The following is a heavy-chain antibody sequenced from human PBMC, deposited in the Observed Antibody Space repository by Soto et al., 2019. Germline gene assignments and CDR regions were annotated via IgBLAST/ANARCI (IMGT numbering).Heavy chain of an antibody. CDR1: GFTFSSYS. V-gene: IGHV3-21*01. Sequence: GGSLRLSCAASGFTFSSYSMNCVRQAPWKGLEWVSSISSSSSYIDYADSVKGRFTISRDNAKNSLYLQMNSLRAEDTAVYYCARDLAIVGATNGAWFEPWGQGT. D-gene: IGHD1-26*01. CDR2: ISSSSSYI. CDR3: ARDLAIVGATNGAWFEP. J-gene: IGHJ5*02.